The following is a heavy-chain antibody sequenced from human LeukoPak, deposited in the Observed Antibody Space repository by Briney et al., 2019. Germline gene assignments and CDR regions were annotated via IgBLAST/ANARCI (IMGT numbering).Heavy chain of an antibody. J-gene: IGHJ4*02. CDR1: GFTFSSYS. CDR3: ARETFYDSSGGFDY. D-gene: IGHD3-22*01. CDR2: ISSSSSYI. V-gene: IGHV3-21*01. Sequence: GGSLRLSCAASGFTFSSYSMNWVRQAPGKGLEWVSSISSSSSYIYYADSVKGRFTISRDNAKNSLYLQMNSLRAEGTAVYYCARETFYDSSGGFDYWGQGTLVTVLS.